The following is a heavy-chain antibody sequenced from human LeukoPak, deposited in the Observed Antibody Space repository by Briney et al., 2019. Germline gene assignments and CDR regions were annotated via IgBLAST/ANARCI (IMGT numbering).Heavy chain of an antibody. J-gene: IGHJ4*02. D-gene: IGHD1-26*01. CDR1: GYTFTTYY. V-gene: IGHV1-46*01. CDR3: ARAVGGTSQFDY. CDR2: VNPSGGST. Sequence: GASVKGSCKASGYTFTTYYLHWVRQAPGQGLEWMGIVNPSGGSTPYAQNFQGRVTMTRDTSTNTFYMELSSLRSEDTAVYYCARAVGGTSQFDYWGQGALVTVS.